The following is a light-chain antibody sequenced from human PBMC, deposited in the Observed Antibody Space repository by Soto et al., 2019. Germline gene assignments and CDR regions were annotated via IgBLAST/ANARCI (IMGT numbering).Light chain of an antibody. CDR1: SSDVGGFNY. J-gene: IGLJ1*01. CDR3: NSCTGSRTYV. Sequence: QSALTQPASVSGSPGQSITISCTGTSSDVGGFNYVSWYQQHPGKAPKLMIYDVTNRPSGVSYLVSGSKSGNTASLTISGLRADDEAGYECNSCTGSRTYVFGTGTKLTVL. V-gene: IGLV2-14*03. CDR2: DVT.